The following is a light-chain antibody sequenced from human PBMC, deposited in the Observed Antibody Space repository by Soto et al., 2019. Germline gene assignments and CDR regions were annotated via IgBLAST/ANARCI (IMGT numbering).Light chain of an antibody. V-gene: IGKV3-20*01. CDR3: QQYGSSIT. Sequence: EIVITQSPGTLYVSPGERATLSCRASQSVSSSYLAWYQQKPGQAPRLLIYGASSRATGIPDRFSGSGSGTDFTLTISRLEPEDFAVYYCQQYGSSITFGQGTRLEI. CDR1: QSVSSSY. CDR2: GAS. J-gene: IGKJ5*01.